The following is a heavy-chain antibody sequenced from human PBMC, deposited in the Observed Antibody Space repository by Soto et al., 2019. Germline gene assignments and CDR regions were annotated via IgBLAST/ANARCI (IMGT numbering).Heavy chain of an antibody. J-gene: IGHJ5*02. V-gene: IGHV4-61*08. CDR1: GGSVSSGDYY. CDR3: ARIPVATYMLNWFDP. Sequence: LSLTCTVSGGSVSSGDYYWSWIRQPPGKGLEWIGYIYYSGSTNYNPSLKSRVSISLDTSKNQFSLRLTSVTAADTAVYYCARIPVATYMLNWFDPWGQGTLVTVSS. CDR2: IYYSGST. D-gene: IGHD3-16*01.